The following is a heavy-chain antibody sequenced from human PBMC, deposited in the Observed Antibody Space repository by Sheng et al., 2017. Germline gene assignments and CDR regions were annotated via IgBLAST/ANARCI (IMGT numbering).Heavy chain of an antibody. Sequence: EVELVETGRRLDPAWGVPETLLCSLWVQRQSLLSDLDPPGSRKGLEWVAGIHQDGRTFYVDSLKGRFTISRDNSRNTLYLQMNSLRAEDTALYFCARVDGTHDHGSYYFDHWGRESWSPSRQ. CDR1: VQRQSLL. V-gene: IGHV3-53*02. D-gene: IGHD1-26*01. CDR2: IHQDGRT. J-gene: IGHJ4*02. CDR3: ARVDGTHDHGSYYFDH.